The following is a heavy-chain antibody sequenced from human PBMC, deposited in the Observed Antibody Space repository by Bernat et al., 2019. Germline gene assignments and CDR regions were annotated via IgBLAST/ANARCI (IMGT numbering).Heavy chain of an antibody. J-gene: IGHJ5*02. CDR1: GFTFSSYA. V-gene: IGHV3-30*01. CDR2: ISYDGSNK. Sequence: QVQLVESGGGVVQPGRSLRLSCAASGFTFSSYAMHWVRQAPGKGLEWVAVISYDGSNKYYADSVKGRFTISRDNSKNTLYLQMNSLRAEDTAVYYCARSGGSGWYYNWFDPWGQGTLVTVSS. D-gene: IGHD6-19*01. CDR3: ARSGGSGWYYNWFDP.